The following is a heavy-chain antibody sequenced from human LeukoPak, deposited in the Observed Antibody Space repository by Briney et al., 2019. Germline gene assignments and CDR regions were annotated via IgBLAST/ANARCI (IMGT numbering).Heavy chain of an antibody. V-gene: IGHV3-48*01. Sequence: GGSLRLSCAASGFDFNIYSMNWVRQAPGKGPEWISYMTGNSKTISYADSVKGRFTISRDNAENSLFLQMNSLRAEDTAIYYCAXSXDWYADYWGQGSLVTVSS. D-gene: IGHD3-9*01. CDR2: MTGNSKTI. CDR1: GFDFNIYS. CDR3: AXSXDWYADY. J-gene: IGHJ4*02.